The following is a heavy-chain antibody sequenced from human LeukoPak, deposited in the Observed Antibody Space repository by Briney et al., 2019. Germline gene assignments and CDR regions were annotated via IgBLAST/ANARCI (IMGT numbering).Heavy chain of an antibody. V-gene: IGHV4-4*07. CDR3: AGSALRATLTRKGWYFVL. CDR1: GGSISSYY. Sequence: PSETLSLTCTVSGGSISSYYWCGIRQPAGKGLEWIGRIYTSGSTNYNPSLKSRVTMSVDTSKNQFSLKLSSVTAADTAVYYCAGSALRATLTRKGWYFVLWGRGTLVSVSS. J-gene: IGHJ2*01. CDR2: IYTSGST. D-gene: IGHD4-23*01.